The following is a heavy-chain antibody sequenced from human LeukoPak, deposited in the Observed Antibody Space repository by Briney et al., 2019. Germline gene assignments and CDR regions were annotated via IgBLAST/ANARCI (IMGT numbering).Heavy chain of an antibody. D-gene: IGHD3-22*01. CDR3: ARDARVVVPWVDY. V-gene: IGHV3-9*01. J-gene: IGHJ4*02. Sequence: GGSLRLSCAASGFTFDDYAMHWVRQAPGKGLEWVSGIGWNSGSIGYADSVKGRFTISRDNAKNSLYLQMNSLRAEDTAVYYCARDARVVVPWVDYWGQGTLVTVSS. CDR2: IGWNSGSI. CDR1: GFTFDDYA.